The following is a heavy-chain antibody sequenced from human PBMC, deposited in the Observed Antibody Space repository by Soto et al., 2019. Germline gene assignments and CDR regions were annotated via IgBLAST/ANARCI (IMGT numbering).Heavy chain of an antibody. J-gene: IGHJ5*02. CDR2: IIPDSGAT. CDR1: GYTFTAYY. CDR3: ARGDRISRFGVRNWLDP. D-gene: IGHD3-3*01. V-gene: IGHV1-2*02. Sequence: QVQLLQSGTEVKKPGASVKVSCKASGYTFTAYYIHWVRQAPGQGLEWMGWIIPDSGATKYTQKFQGRVTMTSDASINTAFLEVSRLRFDDTAVYFCARGDRISRFGVRNWLDPWGQGTLVTVSS.